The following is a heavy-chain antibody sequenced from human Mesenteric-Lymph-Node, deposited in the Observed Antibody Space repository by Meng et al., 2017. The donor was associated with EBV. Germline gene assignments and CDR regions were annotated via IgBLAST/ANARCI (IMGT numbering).Heavy chain of an antibody. Sequence: QVQLQQWGAGLLKPSETLSLTCAAYGGSFSGYYWSWIRQPPGKGLEWIGEIDHSGNSNYNPSLKSRVTISVDTSKNQFSLKLTSVTAADTAVYYCARDPYGATDFWGQGTLVTVSS. CDR2: IDHSGNS. CDR3: ARDPYGATDF. V-gene: IGHV4-34*01. J-gene: IGHJ4*02. D-gene: IGHD4-17*01. CDR1: GGSFSGYY.